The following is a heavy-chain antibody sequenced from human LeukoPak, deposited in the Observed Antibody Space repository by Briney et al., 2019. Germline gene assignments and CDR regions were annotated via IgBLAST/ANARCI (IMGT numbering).Heavy chain of an antibody. V-gene: IGHV3-64*01. CDR1: GFTFSSYA. J-gene: IGHJ5*02. CDR3: AKETDYSHPNYFDP. CDR2: ISSNGGST. D-gene: IGHD4-11*01. Sequence: GGSLRLSCAASGFTFSSYAMHWVRQAPGKGLEYVSAISSNGGSTYYANSVKGRFTISRDNSKNTLYLQMGSLRAEDMAVYYCAKETDYSHPNYFDPWGQGTLVTVSS.